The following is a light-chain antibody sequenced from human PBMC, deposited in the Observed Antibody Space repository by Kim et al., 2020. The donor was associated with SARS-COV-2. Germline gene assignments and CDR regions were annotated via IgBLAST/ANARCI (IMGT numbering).Light chain of an antibody. J-gene: IGLJ3*02. CDR2: LNSDGSH. Sequence: VKPTCTLSSGHSSYAIAWHQQQPEKGPRYLMKLNSDGSHSKGDGIPDRFSGSSSGAERYLTISSLQSEDEADYYCQTWGTGIQWVFGGGTQLTVL. CDR1: SGHSSYA. V-gene: IGLV4-69*01. CDR3: QTWGTGIQWV.